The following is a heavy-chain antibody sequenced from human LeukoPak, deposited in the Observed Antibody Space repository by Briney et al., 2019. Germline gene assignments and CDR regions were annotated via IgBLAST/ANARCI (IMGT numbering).Heavy chain of an antibody. CDR1: GYTLTELS. CDR2: FDLEDGET. CDR3: ATDSALGGDLTSYYYYYGMDV. V-gene: IGHV1-24*01. J-gene: IGHJ6*02. D-gene: IGHD4-17*01. Sequence: ASVTVSCKFSGYTLTELSMHWLRQAPGKGRAWVGGFDLEDGETIYAQKFQGRVTMTEDTSTDTAYMELSSLRSEDTAVYYCATDSALGGDLTSYYYYYGMDVWGQGTTVTVSS.